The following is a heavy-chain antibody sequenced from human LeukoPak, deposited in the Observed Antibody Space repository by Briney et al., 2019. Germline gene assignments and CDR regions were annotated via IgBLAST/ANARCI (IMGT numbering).Heavy chain of an antibody. CDR1: GGSISSYY. Sequence: SETLSLTCTVSGGSISSYYWSWIRQPAGKGLEWIGRIYTSGSTNYNPSLKSRVTISVDTSKNQFSLKLSSVTAADTAVYYCARGPWTLYGSGSYHDYWGQGTLVTVSS. CDR2: IYTSGST. CDR3: ARGPWTLYGSGSYHDY. D-gene: IGHD3-10*01. J-gene: IGHJ4*02. V-gene: IGHV4-4*07.